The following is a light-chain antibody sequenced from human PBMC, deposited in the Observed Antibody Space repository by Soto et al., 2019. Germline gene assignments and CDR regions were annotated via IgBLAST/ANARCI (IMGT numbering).Light chain of an antibody. Sequence: DIQMTQSPSSLSASVGDRVTITCRASQSISSWLAWYQQKPGKAPKLLIFDAFSLESGVPSRFSGSRSGTEFTLTISSLQPDDFATYYCQQYNSYSPWTFGQGTKVDIK. CDR1: QSISSW. CDR2: DAF. V-gene: IGKV1-5*01. J-gene: IGKJ1*01. CDR3: QQYNSYSPWT.